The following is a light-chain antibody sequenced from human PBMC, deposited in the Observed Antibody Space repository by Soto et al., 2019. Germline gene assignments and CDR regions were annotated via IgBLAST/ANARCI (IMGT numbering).Light chain of an antibody. Sequence: QSALTQPASVSGSPGQSITISCTGTSSDIGSNNYVSWFQQRPGKAPTLIIYEVSNRPSGVSTHFSGSKSGNTASLTISGLLPEDEAAYYCSSYTTTTRLFGGGTKVTVL. CDR2: EVS. CDR1: SSDIGSNNY. CDR3: SSYTTTTRL. V-gene: IGLV2-14*01. J-gene: IGLJ3*02.